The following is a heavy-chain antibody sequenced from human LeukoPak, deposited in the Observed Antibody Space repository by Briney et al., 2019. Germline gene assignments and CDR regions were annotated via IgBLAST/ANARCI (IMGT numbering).Heavy chain of an antibody. V-gene: IGHV1-8*01. J-gene: IGHJ6*02. CDR3: ARVYYGSGSQYYYYGMDV. CDR2: MNPNSGNT. D-gene: IGHD3-10*01. Sequence: ASVKVSCKASGYTFTSYDINWLRQATGQGLEWMGWMNPNSGNTGYAQKFQGRVTMTRNTSISTAYMELSSLRSEDTAVYYCARVYYGSGSQYYYYGMDVWGQGTTVTVSS. CDR1: GYTFTSYD.